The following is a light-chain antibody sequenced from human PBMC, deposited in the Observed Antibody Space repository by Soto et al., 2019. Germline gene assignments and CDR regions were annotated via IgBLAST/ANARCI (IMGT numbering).Light chain of an antibody. CDR2: DVN. J-gene: IGLJ2*01. CDR1: SSDVGGYDY. V-gene: IGLV2-11*01. Sequence: QSALTPPRSVSGSPGQSVTISCTGTSSDVGGYDYVSWYQQHPGKAPTLMIYDVNKRPSGVPDRFSGSKSGNTASLTNSGLQAEDEADYYCCSYADTYSVFGGGTKLTVL. CDR3: CSYADTYSV.